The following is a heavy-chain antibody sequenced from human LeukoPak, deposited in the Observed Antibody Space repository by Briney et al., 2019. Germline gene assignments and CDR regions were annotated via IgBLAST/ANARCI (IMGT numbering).Heavy chain of an antibody. Sequence: GRSLRLSCAASGFTFDDYAMHWVRQAPGKGLEWVSGISWNSGSIGYADSVKGRFTISRDNAKNSLYLQMNSLRAEDTASYYCAKGYLAAAGTGGFNYWGQGTLVTVSS. CDR2: ISWNSGSI. CDR3: AKGYLAAAGTGGFNY. J-gene: IGHJ4*02. D-gene: IGHD6-13*01. CDR1: GFTFDDYA. V-gene: IGHV3-9*01.